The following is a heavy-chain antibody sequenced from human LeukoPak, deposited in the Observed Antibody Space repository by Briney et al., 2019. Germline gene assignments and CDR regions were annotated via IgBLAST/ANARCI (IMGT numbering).Heavy chain of an antibody. V-gene: IGHV1-8*01. CDR3: ARDSSSWETFFDY. D-gene: IGHD6-13*01. CDR2: MNPNSGNT. CDR1: GYIFTSYD. Sequence: ASVKVSCKASGYIFTSYDINWVRQATGQGLEWMGWMNPNSGNTGYAQKLQGRVTMTTDTSTSTAYMELRSLRSDDTAVYYCARDSSSWETFFDYWGQGTLVTVSS. J-gene: IGHJ4*02.